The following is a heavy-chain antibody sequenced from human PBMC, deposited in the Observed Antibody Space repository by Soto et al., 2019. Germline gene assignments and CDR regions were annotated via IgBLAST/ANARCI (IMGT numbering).Heavy chain of an antibody. V-gene: IGHV4-61*01. Sequence: PSETLSLTCTVSGGSVSSASYYWSWIRQPPGKGLEWIGYIHYIESTNYNPSLKSRVTISVDTSKNQFSLKLSSVTAADTAVYYCARDGDGYNYWGQGTLVTVSS. CDR3: ARDGDGYNY. J-gene: IGHJ4*02. CDR2: IHYIEST. CDR1: GGSVSSASYY. D-gene: IGHD5-12*01.